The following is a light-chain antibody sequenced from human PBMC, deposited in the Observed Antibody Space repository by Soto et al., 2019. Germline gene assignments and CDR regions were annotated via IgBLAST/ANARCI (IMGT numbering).Light chain of an antibody. CDR2: DVT. V-gene: IGLV2-18*02. CDR1: SSDVGSYNR. Sequence: QSVLTQPPSVSGSPGQSVAISCTGTSSDVGSYNRVAWYQQPPGTAPKLIIYDVTNRPSGVPDRFSGSKSGNTASLTISGLQAEDEADYYCNSFTTSSTYVFGNGTKVTVL. J-gene: IGLJ1*01. CDR3: NSFTTSSTYV.